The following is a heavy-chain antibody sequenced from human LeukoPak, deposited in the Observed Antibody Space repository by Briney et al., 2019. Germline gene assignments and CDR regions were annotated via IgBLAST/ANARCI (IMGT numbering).Heavy chain of an antibody. D-gene: IGHD3-10*01. V-gene: IGHV4-59*01. Sequence: SETLSLTCTVSGGSISSYYWSWIRQPPGKGLECIGYIHYTGSTNYNPSLKSRVTISVDTSKSQFSLKPSSVTAADTAIYYCARGGYYGSGNDFRFDPWGQGTLVTVSS. CDR1: GGSISSYY. J-gene: IGHJ5*02. CDR3: ARGGYYGSGNDFRFDP. CDR2: IHYTGST.